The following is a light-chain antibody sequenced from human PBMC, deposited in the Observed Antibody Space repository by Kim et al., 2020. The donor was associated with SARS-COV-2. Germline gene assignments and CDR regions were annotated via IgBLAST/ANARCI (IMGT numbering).Light chain of an antibody. CDR1: SSDVGGYNY. J-gene: IGLJ1*01. V-gene: IGLV2-14*03. Sequence: GQSITISGTGTSSDVGGYNYVAWYQQHPGKAPKVMIYDVNNRPSGVSSRFSGSKSGNTASLTISGLQTGDEADYYCISYSSIGTYVFGTGTKVTVL. CDR3: ISYSSIGTYV. CDR2: DVN.